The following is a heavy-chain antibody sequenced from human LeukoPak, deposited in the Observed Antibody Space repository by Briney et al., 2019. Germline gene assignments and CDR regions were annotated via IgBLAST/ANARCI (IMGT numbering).Heavy chain of an antibody. CDR3: ATHYYDSSGYSDNFDY. V-gene: IGHV4-34*01. Sequence: SETLSLTCAVYGGSFSGYYWSWIRQPPGKGLEWIGETNHSGSTNYNPSLKSRVTISVDTSKNQFSLKLSSVTAADTAVYYCATHYYDSSGYSDNFDYWGQGTLVTVSS. CDR1: GGSFSGYY. CDR2: TNHSGST. J-gene: IGHJ4*02. D-gene: IGHD3-22*01.